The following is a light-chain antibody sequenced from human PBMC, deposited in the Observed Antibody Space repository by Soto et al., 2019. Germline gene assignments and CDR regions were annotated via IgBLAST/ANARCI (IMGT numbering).Light chain of an antibody. CDR1: QSIGVR. J-gene: IGKJ5*01. Sequence: EIVLSQSPATLSLSPGASATLSCSASQSIGVRLGWYLHKSGQAPRLLIFDASNRATGVPARFSGSGSGTDFTLTISRLEPEDFAVYYCLQHGSSPITFGQGTLLE. CDR2: DAS. V-gene: IGKV3-11*01. CDR3: LQHGSSPIT.